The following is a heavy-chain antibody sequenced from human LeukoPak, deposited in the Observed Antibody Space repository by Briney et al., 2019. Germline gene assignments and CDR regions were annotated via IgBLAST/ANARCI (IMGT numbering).Heavy chain of an antibody. CDR2: ISSSSGDT. CDR3: AREEGAPIAAANI. D-gene: IGHD6-13*01. J-gene: IGHJ3*02. Sequence: ASVKVSCKASGFTFSTYGFSWVRQAPGQGLEWMGWISSSSGDTNYAQKFQDRVTMTTDRSTSTAYMELRSLRSDDTAVYYCAREEGAPIAAANIWGLGTMVTVSS. CDR1: GFTFSTYG. V-gene: IGHV1-18*01.